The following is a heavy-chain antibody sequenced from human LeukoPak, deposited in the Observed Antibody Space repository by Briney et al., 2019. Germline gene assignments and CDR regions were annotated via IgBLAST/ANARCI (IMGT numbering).Heavy chain of an antibody. Sequence: GGSLRLSCAASGFTVSSNYMSWVRQAPGKGLEWVSVIYSGGSTYYADSVKGRFTISRDNSKNTLYLQMNSLRAEDTAVYYCARDLDGSGSQAYWGQGTLATVSS. CDR3: ARDLDGSGSQAY. D-gene: IGHD3-10*01. CDR1: GFTVSSNY. J-gene: IGHJ4*02. CDR2: IYSGGST. V-gene: IGHV3-66*01.